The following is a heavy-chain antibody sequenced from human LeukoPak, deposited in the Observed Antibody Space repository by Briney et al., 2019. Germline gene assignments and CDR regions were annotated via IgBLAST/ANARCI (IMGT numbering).Heavy chain of an antibody. D-gene: IGHD4-17*01. CDR3: ARAYGDYVFDY. CDR2: INSDGSST. Sequence: GGSLRLSCAASGFTFSSYWMHWVRQAPGKGLVWVSRINSDGSSTSYADSVKGRFTISRDNAKNTLYLQMNSLRAEDTAVYYCARAYGDYVFDYWGQGTLVTVSS. CDR1: GFTFSSYW. V-gene: IGHV3-74*01. J-gene: IGHJ4*02.